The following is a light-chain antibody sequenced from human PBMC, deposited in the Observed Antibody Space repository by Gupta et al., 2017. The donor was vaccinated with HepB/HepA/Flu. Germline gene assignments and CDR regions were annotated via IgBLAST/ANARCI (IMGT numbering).Light chain of an antibody. J-gene: IGLJ2*01. V-gene: IGLV10-54*04. Sequence: VSKGLRQTATLTCTGNSNNVGNHGAAWLQQHQGHPPKLLSYRNNTRPSGISERFSASRSGSTASLTITGLQPEDEADDYCSAWASSLNARIFGGGTKLTVL. CDR3: SAWASSLNARI. CDR2: RNN. CDR1: SNNVGNHG.